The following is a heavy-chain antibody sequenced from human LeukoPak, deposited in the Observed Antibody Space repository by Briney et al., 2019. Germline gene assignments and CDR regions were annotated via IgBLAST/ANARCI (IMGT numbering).Heavy chain of an antibody. CDR2: ISYDGSIK. D-gene: IGHD6-13*01. CDR1: GFRFSGYA. V-gene: IGHV3-30-3*01. CDR3: ARDPMAAAADRALCDP. J-gene: IGHJ5*02. Sequence: GGSLSLSRAASGFRFSGYAFVGVRPAPGKGLEWVAVISYDGSIKDYADSVNARFTISRDNSKNTLYLQMDSLRPGDTAVYYCARDPMAAAADRALCDPWGQGTPVTVSS.